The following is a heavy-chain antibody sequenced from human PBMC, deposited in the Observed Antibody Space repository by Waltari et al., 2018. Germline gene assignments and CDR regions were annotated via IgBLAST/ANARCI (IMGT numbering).Heavy chain of an antibody. D-gene: IGHD6-13*01. CDR2: ISSSSSTI. V-gene: IGHV3-48*01. J-gene: IGHJ4*02. CDR3: ASSYSSSWWAVEIDY. Sequence: EVQLVESGGDLVQPGGSLRLSCAASGFTFSSYSMNWVRQAPGKGLEWVSYISSSSSTIYYADSVKGRFTISRDNAKNSLYLQMNSLRAEDTAVYYCASSYSSSWWAVEIDYWGQGTLVTVSS. CDR1: GFTFSSYS.